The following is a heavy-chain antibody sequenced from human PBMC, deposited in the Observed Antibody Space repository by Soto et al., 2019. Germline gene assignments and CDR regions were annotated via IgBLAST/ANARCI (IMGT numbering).Heavy chain of an antibody. CDR2: ISGSGGST. D-gene: IGHD3-22*01. V-gene: IGHV3-23*01. CDR3: ARVGYYDSSGYYSRPPFDY. Sequence: ESGGGLVQPGGSLRLSCAASGFTFSSYAMSWVRQAPGKGLEWVSAISGSGGSTYYADSVKGRFTISRDNSKNTLYLQMNRLRAEDTAVYYCARVGYYDSSGYYSRPPFDYWGQGTLVTVSS. CDR1: GFTFSSYA. J-gene: IGHJ4*02.